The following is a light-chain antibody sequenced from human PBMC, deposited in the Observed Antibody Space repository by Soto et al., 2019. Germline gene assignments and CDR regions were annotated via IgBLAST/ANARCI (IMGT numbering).Light chain of an antibody. CDR2: DAS. V-gene: IGKV1-5*01. CDR3: PPLNSYPIT. J-gene: IGKJ5*01. CDR1: QSISSW. Sequence: DIQMTQSPSTLSASVGDRATITCRASQSISSWLAWYQQKPGKAPKLLIYDASNLETGVPSRFSGSRSGTEFTLPLRSLQPEAFATYYCPPLNSYPITFGPRTRLEIK.